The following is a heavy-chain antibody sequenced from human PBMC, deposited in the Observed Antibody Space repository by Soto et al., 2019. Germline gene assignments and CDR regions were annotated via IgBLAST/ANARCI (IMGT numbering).Heavy chain of an antibody. CDR2: ISSSSSYI. CDR1: GFTFSSYS. D-gene: IGHD2-2*01. V-gene: IGHV3-21*01. J-gene: IGHJ5*02. Sequence: GGSLRLSCAASGFTFSSYSMNWVRQAPGKGLEWVSSISSSSSYIYYADSVKGRFTIPRDNAKNSLYLQMNSLRAEDTAVYYCARDLGYCSSTSCFNWFDPWGQGTLVTVSS. CDR3: ARDLGYCSSTSCFNWFDP.